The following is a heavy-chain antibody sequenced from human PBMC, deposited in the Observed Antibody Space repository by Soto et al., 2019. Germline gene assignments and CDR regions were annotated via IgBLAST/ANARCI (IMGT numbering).Heavy chain of an antibody. CDR3: AGDGSPSKSYYYYGMDV. J-gene: IGHJ6*02. V-gene: IGHV3-33*01. Sequence: QVQLVESGGGVVQPGRSLRLSCAASGFTFSSYGMHWVRQAPGKGLEWAAVIWYDGSNKYYADSVKGRFTISRDNSKNTLYLQMNSLRAEDKAVYYCAGDGSPSKSYYYYGMDVWGQGTTVTVSS. D-gene: IGHD3-10*01. CDR1: GFTFSSYG. CDR2: IWYDGSNK.